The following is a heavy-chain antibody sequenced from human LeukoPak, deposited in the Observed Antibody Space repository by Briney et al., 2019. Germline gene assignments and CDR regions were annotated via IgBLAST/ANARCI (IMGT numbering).Heavy chain of an antibody. CDR3: ARSFSGYFDY. J-gene: IGHJ4*02. D-gene: IGHD3-22*01. CDR1: GGSISSYY. CDR2: INHSGST. V-gene: IGHV4-34*01. Sequence: SETLSLTCTVSGGSISSYYWSWIRQPPGKGLEWIGEINHSGSTNYNPSLKSRVTISVDTSKNQFSLKLSSVTAADTAVYYCARSFSGYFDYWGQGTLVTVSS.